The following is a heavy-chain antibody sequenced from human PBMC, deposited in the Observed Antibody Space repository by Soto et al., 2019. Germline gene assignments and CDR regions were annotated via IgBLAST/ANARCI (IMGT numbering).Heavy chain of an antibody. CDR3: ARGECSSNYCFTRWALDI. CDR1: GGSFSGYY. J-gene: IGHJ3*02. Sequence: QVQLQQWGAGLLKPSETLSLTRAVYGGSFSGYYWTWIRQTPGKGLEWIGEISHSGSTNYKPSLKSRVTISADPSKKQFSLNLTSVTAADSGVYYCARGECSSNYCFTRWALDIWGQGTVVTVSS. D-gene: IGHD2-2*01. V-gene: IGHV4-34*01. CDR2: ISHSGST.